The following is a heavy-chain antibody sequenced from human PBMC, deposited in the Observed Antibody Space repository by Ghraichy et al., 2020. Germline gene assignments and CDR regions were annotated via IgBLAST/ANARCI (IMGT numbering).Heavy chain of an antibody. CDR1: GFSFSSHA. J-gene: IGHJ4*02. Sequence: GGSLRLSCAASGFSFSSHAMSWVRQAPGKGLEWVSSITVSDRKYNADSVRGRFTISRDNSKNTLYLQMNSLRAEDTALYYCAKLRGSGGWGSFDYWGQGSLVTVSS. V-gene: IGHV3-23*01. CDR2: ITVSDRK. CDR3: AKLRGSGGWGSFDY. D-gene: IGHD7-27*01.